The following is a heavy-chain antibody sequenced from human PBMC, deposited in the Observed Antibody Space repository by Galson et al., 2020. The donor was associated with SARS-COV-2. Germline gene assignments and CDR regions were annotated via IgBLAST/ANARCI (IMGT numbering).Heavy chain of an antibody. CDR2: INPNTGGT. Sequence: ASVKVSCKASGYTFTAYYIHWVRQAPGQGLEWLGWINPNTGGTHHPQKFQGRVTTTTDTSFTTAYMDMSRLRYDDTAVYYCARGRRFGEFEFWGRGTLVTVSS. CDR3: ARGRRFGEFEF. CDR1: GYTFTAYY. D-gene: IGHD3-10*01. J-gene: IGHJ4*02. V-gene: IGHV1-2*02.